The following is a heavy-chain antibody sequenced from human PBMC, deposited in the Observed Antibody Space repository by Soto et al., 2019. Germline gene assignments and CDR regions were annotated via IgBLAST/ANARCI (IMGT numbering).Heavy chain of an antibody. CDR3: AKDPYYYDSSGYFPFDY. J-gene: IGHJ4*02. V-gene: IGHV3-23*01. CDR1: GFTFSSYA. CDR2: ISGSGGST. D-gene: IGHD3-22*01. Sequence: GGSLRLSCAASGFTFSSYAMSWVRQAPGKGLEWVSAISGSGGSTYYADSVKGRFTISRDNSKNTLYLQMNSLRAEDTAVYYCAKDPYYYDSSGYFPFDYWGQGTLVTVSS.